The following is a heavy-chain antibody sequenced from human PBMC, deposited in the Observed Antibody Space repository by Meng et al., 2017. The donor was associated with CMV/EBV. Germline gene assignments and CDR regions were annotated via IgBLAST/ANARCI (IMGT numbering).Heavy chain of an antibody. CDR1: GGSFSGYY. CDR3: ARGSLSVSAVDY. Sequence: SETLSLTWAVYGGSFSGYYWSWIRQPPGKGLEWIGEINHSGSTNYNPSLKSRVTISVDTSKNQFSLKLSSVTAADTAVYYCARGSLSVSAVDYWGQGTLVTVSS. J-gene: IGHJ4*02. V-gene: IGHV4-34*01. CDR2: INHSGST. D-gene: IGHD6-19*01.